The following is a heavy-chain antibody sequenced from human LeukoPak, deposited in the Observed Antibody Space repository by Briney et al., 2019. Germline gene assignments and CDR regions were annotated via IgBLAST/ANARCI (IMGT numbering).Heavy chain of an antibody. CDR3: GSSISLHCSGSSCLDY. J-gene: IGHJ4*02. D-gene: IGHD2-15*01. Sequence: KPSETLSLTCTVSGGSISSYYWSWIRQPPGKGLEWIAYIHYSGSTNYNPSLKSRVTISVDTSMNQFSLKLNSVTAADTAVYYCGSSISLHCSGSSCLDYWGQGTLVTVSS. CDR1: GGSISSYY. CDR2: IHYSGST. V-gene: IGHV4-59*01.